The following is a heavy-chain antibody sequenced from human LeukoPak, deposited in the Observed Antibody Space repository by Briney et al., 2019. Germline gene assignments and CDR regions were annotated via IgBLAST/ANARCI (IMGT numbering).Heavy chain of an antibody. J-gene: IGHJ4*02. CDR2: ISAYNGNT. CDR3: ARAPEHFLEWLLYLHY. Sequence: ASVKVSCKASGYTFTSYGISWVRQAPGQGLEWMGWISAYNGNTNYAQKLQGRVTMTTDTSTSTAYMELRSLRSDDTAVYYCARAPEHFLEWLLYLHYWGRGTLVTVSS. CDR1: GYTFTSYG. V-gene: IGHV1-18*01. D-gene: IGHD3-3*01.